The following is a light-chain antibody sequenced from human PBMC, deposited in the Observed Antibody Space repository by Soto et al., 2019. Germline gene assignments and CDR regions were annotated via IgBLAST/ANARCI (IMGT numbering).Light chain of an antibody. CDR2: RNN. CDR1: SSDVGGYNY. Sequence: QSVLTQPPSASGSPGQSVTISCTGTSSDVGGYNYVSWYQQHPGKAPKLVIYRNNQRPSGVPDRISGSKSGTSASLAISGLRSEDEADYYCAAWDDRLSGLEFGRGTKLTVL. J-gene: IGLJ2*01. V-gene: IGLV1-47*01. CDR3: AAWDDRLSGLE.